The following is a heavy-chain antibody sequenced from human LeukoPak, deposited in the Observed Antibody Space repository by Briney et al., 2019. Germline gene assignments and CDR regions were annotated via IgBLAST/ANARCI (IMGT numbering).Heavy chain of an antibody. J-gene: IGHJ3*01. CDR3: ARDDASDPSASFDL. D-gene: IGHD1-26*01. Sequence: ASVKVSCKASGYNFRDDYIYWMRQAPGQGLEWVGWNNPKSGGAKYAQKFQGRVTMTGDTFINTAHMELYSLRSDDTAVYYCARDDASDPSASFDLWGQGTMVTVSS. CDR1: GYNFRDDY. CDR2: NNPKSGGA. V-gene: IGHV1-2*02.